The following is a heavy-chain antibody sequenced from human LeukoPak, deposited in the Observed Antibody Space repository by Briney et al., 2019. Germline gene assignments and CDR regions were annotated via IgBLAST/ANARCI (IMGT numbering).Heavy chain of an antibody. CDR3: ARDRERGFDY. Sequence: SVKVSCKASGGTFSSYAISWVRQAPGQGLEWMGWIGTENAYTIYAEKFQGRVTLTTDTSTTTVHMELRSLRSDDTAVYYCARDRERGFDYWGQGSLVTVSS. V-gene: IGHV1-18*01. J-gene: IGHJ4*02. CDR1: GGTFSSYA. D-gene: IGHD5-24*01. CDR2: IGTENAYT.